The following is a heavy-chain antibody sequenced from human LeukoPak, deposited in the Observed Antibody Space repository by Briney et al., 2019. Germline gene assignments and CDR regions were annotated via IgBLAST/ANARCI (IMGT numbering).Heavy chain of an antibody. CDR2: INPNSGGT. CDR3: ARARHYGSGSYRTYFDY. Sequence: GASVKVSCKASGYTFTGYYMHWVRQAPGQGLEWMGWINPNSGGTNYAQKFQGRVTMTRDTSISTAYMELSRLRSDDTAVYYCARARHYGSGSYRTYFDYWGQGTLVTVSS. D-gene: IGHD3-10*01. V-gene: IGHV1-2*02. J-gene: IGHJ4*02. CDR1: GYTFTGYY.